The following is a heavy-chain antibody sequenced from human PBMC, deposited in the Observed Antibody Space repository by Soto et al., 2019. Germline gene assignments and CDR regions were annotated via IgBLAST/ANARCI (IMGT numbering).Heavy chain of an antibody. Sequence: QVQLVQSGAEVQKPGASVKVSCKASGYTFTSYYMDWVRQAPGQGLEWMGIIDPSGGSISYAQKFQGRVIMTRDTSTSTVYMELSSLRSEDTAVYYCARRGYDYGSGSYYPFDYWGQGTLVAVSS. D-gene: IGHD3-10*01. J-gene: IGHJ4*02. CDR2: IDPSGGSI. CDR3: ARRGYDYGSGSYYPFDY. CDR1: GYTFTSYY. V-gene: IGHV1-46*01.